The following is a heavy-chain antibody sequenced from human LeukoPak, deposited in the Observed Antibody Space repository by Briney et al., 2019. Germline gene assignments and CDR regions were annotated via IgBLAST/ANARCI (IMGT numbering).Heavy chain of an antibody. V-gene: IGHV1-18*01. D-gene: IGHD3/OR15-3a*01. CDR2: INAYNGNT. J-gene: IGHJ4*02. CDR3: ARAPGLGPVTRVDY. Sequence: ASVKVSCKASGYTFTSYGIRWVRQAPGQGLEWMGWINAYNGNTNYAQKLQGRVTMTTDTSTSTAYMELRSLRSDDTAVYYCARAPGLGPVTRVDYWGQGTLVTVSS. CDR1: GYTFTSYG.